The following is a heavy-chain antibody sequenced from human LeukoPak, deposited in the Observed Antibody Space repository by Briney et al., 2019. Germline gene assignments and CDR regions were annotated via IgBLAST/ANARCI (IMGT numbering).Heavy chain of an antibody. CDR1: GFTVSSHY. CDR2: IYSGGGT. V-gene: IGHV3-53*04. D-gene: IGHD2-8*02. J-gene: IGHJ4*02. Sequence: GGSLRLSCAASGFTVSSHYMSWVRQAPGKGLEWVSLIYSGGGTYYADSVKGRFTISRHTSKNTLYLQMNSLRPEDTAVYYCARDSPYGTAGYWGQGTLVTVSS. CDR3: ARDSPYGTAGY.